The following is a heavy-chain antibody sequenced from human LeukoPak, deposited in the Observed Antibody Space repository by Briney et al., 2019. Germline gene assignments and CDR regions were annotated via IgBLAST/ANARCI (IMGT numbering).Heavy chain of an antibody. D-gene: IGHD4-17*01. J-gene: IGHJ4*02. V-gene: IGHV4-4*07. CDR2: IYTSGGT. Sequence: PSETLSLTCSVSGDSLKSYYWNWVRQPAGKGLEWIGRIYTSGGTNYNPALKSRVTMSVDTSKNQFSLKMTSLTAADTAVYYCARGGGFTVTHYFDYWGQGILVTVSS. CDR3: ARGGGFTVTHYFDY. CDR1: GDSLKSYY.